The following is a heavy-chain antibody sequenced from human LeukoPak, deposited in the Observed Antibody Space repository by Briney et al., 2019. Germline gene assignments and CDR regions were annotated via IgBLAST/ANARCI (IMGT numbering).Heavy chain of an antibody. Sequence: SETLSLTCAVYGGSFSGYYWSWIRQPPGKGLEWIGEINHSGSTNYNPSLKSRVTISVDTSKNQFSLKLSSVTAADTAVYYCARYYDFWSGYYRYNWFDPWGQGTLVTVSS. D-gene: IGHD3-3*01. J-gene: IGHJ5*02. V-gene: IGHV4-34*01. CDR2: INHSGST. CDR3: ARYYDFWSGYYRYNWFDP. CDR1: GGSFSGYY.